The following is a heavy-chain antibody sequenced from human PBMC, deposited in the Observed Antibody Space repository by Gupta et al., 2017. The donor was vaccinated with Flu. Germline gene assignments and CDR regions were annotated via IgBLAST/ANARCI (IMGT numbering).Heavy chain of an antibody. CDR1: GFSVGGNY. CDR2: IYTGGNT. CDR3: ARGLNFDV. Sequence: QLVDSGGGLVQPGGSLRLSCAISGFSVGGNYMSWVRQAPGRGLEWVSGIYTGGNTIYADSVKGRFTISRDISKNKARFEMDSLRPEDTAVYVGARGLNFDVWGQGTMVTVSS. J-gene: IGHJ3*01. V-gene: IGHV3-66*02.